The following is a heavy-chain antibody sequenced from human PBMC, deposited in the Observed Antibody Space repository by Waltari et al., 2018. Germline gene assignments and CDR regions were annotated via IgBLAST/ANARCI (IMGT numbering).Heavy chain of an antibody. Sequence: QIRLVQSGDEIKEPGASVKVSCKASGYTFTSYGISWLLRAPGKGLEWMGWVRPYDGNTNYAQKVQGRVGMTTDTSTTTAYMELRSLTSDDTAMYYCARGDDILTDYYKGLDYWGQGTLVTVSS. CDR3: ARGDDILTDYYKGLDY. V-gene: IGHV1-18*01. CDR2: VRPYDGNT. D-gene: IGHD3-9*01. CDR1: GYTFTSYG. J-gene: IGHJ4*02.